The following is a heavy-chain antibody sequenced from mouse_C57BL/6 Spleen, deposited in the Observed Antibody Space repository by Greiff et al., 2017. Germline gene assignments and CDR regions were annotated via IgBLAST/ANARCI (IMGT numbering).Heavy chain of an antibody. V-gene: IGHV2-2*01. CDR2: IWSGGST. CDR1: GFSLTSYG. CDR3: AGNDGYEDYAMDY. D-gene: IGHD2-2*01. J-gene: IGHJ4*01. Sequence: VQLQQSGPGLVQPSQSLSITCTASGFSLTSYGVHWVRQSPGKGLEWLGVIWSGGSTDYNAAFISRLSICKDNSKSQVFFKMNSLQADDTAIYYCAGNDGYEDYAMDYWGQGTSVTVSS.